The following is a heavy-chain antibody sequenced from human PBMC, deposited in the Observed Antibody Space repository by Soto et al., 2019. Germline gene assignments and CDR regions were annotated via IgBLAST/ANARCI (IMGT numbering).Heavy chain of an antibody. CDR1: SGPDSSHN. J-gene: IGHJ6*02. D-gene: IGHD1-26*01. CDR2: VYYTGDT. V-gene: IGHV4-59*08. Sequence: QVELQQSGPGLVKPSGTLSLTCTVSSGPDSSHNWGWIRQPPGRGLEWIGYVYYTGDTSYNPSLKSRATRSAATSTKIISLTLSAVTAADPAVYYCVRQGIDYLHGLVDVWGQGTTVSVSS. CDR3: VRQGIDYLHGLVDV.